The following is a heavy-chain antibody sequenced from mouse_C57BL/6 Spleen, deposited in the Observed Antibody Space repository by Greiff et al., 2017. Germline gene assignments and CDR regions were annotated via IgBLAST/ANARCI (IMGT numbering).Heavy chain of an antibody. CDR1: GYTFTSYW. CDR3: ARRYVSSSAWFAY. V-gene: IGHV1-55*01. J-gene: IGHJ3*01. CDR2: IYPGSGST. Sequence: QVQLQQPGAELVKPGASVKMSCKASGYTFTSYWITWVKQRPGQGLEWIGDIYPGSGSTNYNEKFKSKATLTVDTSSSTAYMQLSSLTSEDSAVYYFARRYVSSSAWFAYWGQGTLVTVSA. D-gene: IGHD1-1*01.